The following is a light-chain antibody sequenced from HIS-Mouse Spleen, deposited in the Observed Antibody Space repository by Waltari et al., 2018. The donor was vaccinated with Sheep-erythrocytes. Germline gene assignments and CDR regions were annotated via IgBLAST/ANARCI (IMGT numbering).Light chain of an antibody. V-gene: IGKV3-11*01. CDR1: QSVSSY. CDR2: DSS. CDR3: QQRSNWYT. J-gene: IGKJ2*01. Sequence: EIVLTQSPATLSLSPGERATLSCRASQSVSSYLAWDQQKPGQAPMLLIYDSSNRATGIPARFSGSGSGKDFTLTISSLEPEDFAVYYCQQRSNWYTFGQGTKLEIK.